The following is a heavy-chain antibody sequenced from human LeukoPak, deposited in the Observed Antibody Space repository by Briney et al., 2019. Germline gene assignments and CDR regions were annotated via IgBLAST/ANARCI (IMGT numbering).Heavy chain of an antibody. V-gene: IGHV1-2*02. Sequence: ASVTVSCKASGYTFTGNYIHWVRQAPGQGLEWMGWINPNTGGTKYAQKFQGRVTMTRDTSISTAYMGLTWLKSDDTAVYYCARDSATAAAAELDYWGQGTLVTVSS. CDR3: ARDSATAAAAELDY. J-gene: IGHJ4*02. D-gene: IGHD6-13*01. CDR1: GYTFTGNY. CDR2: INPNTGGT.